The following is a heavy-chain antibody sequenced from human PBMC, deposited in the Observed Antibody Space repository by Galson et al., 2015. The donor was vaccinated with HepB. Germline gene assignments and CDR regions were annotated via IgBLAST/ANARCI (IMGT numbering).Heavy chain of an antibody. CDR2: IYHSGST. Sequence: SETLSLTCAVSGGSISSSNWWSWVRQPPGKGLEWIGVIYHSGSTNYNPSLKSRVTISVDKSKNQFSLKLSSVTAADTAVYYCASFILGYCSSTSCYDVGAFDYWGQGTLVTVSS. V-gene: IGHV4-4*02. D-gene: IGHD2-2*01. CDR3: ASFILGYCSSTSCYDVGAFDY. CDR1: GGSISSSNW. J-gene: IGHJ4*02.